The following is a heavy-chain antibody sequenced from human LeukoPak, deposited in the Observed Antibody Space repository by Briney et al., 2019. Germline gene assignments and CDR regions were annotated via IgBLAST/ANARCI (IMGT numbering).Heavy chain of an antibody. Sequence: ASVKVSCKASGYTFTGYYMHWVRQAPGQGLEWMAWINPNSGGTNYAQKFQGRVTMTRDTSISTAYMELSRLTSDDTTIYYCATTLHIVVVTWHAFDIWGQGTMVTVSS. V-gene: IGHV1-2*02. CDR3: ATTLHIVVVTWHAFDI. CDR1: GYTFTGYY. CDR2: INPNSGGT. J-gene: IGHJ3*02. D-gene: IGHD2-21*02.